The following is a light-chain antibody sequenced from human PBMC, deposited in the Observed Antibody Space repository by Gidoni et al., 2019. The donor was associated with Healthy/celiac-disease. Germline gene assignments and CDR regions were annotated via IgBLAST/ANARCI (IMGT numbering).Light chain of an antibody. Sequence: DIVITDSPDSLAVSLGERATINCKSSQSVLYSSNNKNYLAWYQQKPGQPPKLLIYWASTRESGVPDRFSGSGSGTDFTLTISSLQAEDVAVYYCQQYYSTPFTFGPGTKVDIK. CDR3: QQYYSTPFT. CDR2: WAS. V-gene: IGKV4-1*01. J-gene: IGKJ3*01. CDR1: QSVLYSSNNKNY.